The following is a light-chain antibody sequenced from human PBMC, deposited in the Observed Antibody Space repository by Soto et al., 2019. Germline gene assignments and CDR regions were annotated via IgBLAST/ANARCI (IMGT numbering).Light chain of an antibody. CDR2: DAS. V-gene: IGKV3-11*01. Sequence: EIVWTQSPATLSLSPGERATLSCRASQSVSSYLAWYQQKPGQAPRLLIYDASNRATAIPARFSGSGSGTDFTLTISSLEPDDLAVYYCQQRSNWPPYTFVQATKLEIK. CDR1: QSVSSY. J-gene: IGKJ2*01. CDR3: QQRSNWPPYT.